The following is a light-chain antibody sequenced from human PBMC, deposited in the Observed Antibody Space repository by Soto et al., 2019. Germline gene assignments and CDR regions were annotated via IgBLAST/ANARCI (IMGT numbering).Light chain of an antibody. CDR3: SSYTSWNHVI. V-gene: IGLV2-14*01. CDR1: SSDVGGYNY. J-gene: IGLJ2*01. CDR2: EVT. Sequence: QSVLTQPASVSGSPGQSITISCTGTSSDVGGYNYVSWYQQHPGKAPKLIISEVTNRPSGISDRFSGSKSGNTASLTISGLQAEDEGDYFCSSYTSWNHVIFGGGTKVTVL.